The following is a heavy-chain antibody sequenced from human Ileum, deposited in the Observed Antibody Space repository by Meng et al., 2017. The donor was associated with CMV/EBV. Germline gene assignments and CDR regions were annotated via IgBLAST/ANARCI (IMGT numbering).Heavy chain of an antibody. D-gene: IGHD2/OR15-2a*01. CDR2: IGAYNGNT. Sequence: ASVKVSCKASGYTFEHFGFAWVRQVPGQGLEWMGWIGAYNGNTNYAPKFQGRVTMTTDTSTTTAYMELRSLRSDDTAFYYCARDLDSGRVSSDLILVPPSTRLFDYWGQGNLVTVSS. CDR1: GYTFEHFG. J-gene: IGHJ4*02. CDR3: ARDLDSGRVSSDLILVPPSTRLFDY. V-gene: IGHV1-18*04.